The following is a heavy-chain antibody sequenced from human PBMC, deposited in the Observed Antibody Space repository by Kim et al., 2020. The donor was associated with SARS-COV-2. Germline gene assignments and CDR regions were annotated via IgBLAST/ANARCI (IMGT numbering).Heavy chain of an antibody. CDR1: GYTFDNHA. D-gene: IGHD2-2*01. J-gene: IGHJ6*03. V-gene: IGHV1-18*01. CDR2: ISTHTATP. CDR3: ARDQVVVELDY. Sequence: ASVKVSCTASGYTFDNHAINWVRQAPGQGLEWMGWISTHTATPTYAQSLPGRVTMSTDTSTSTAYLQLRSLRSDDTAVYFCARDQVVVELDY.